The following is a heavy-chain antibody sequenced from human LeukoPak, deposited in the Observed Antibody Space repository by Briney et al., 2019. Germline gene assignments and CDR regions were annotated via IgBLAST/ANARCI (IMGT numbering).Heavy chain of an antibody. V-gene: IGHV4-34*01. Sequence: PSETLSLTCAVYGGSFSGYYWSWIRQPPGKGLEWIGEINHSGSTNYNPSLKSRVTISVDTSKSQFSLKLSSVTAADTAVYYCARGNVLVVYAIPSYYYYYMDVWGKGTTVTVSS. CDR2: INHSGST. D-gene: IGHD2-8*02. CDR3: ARGNVLVVYAIPSYYYYYMDV. CDR1: GGSFSGYY. J-gene: IGHJ6*03.